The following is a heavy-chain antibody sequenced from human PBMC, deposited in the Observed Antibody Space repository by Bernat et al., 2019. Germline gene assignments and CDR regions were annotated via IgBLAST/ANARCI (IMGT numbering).Heavy chain of an antibody. Sequence: QVQLVESGGGVVQPGRSLRLSCAASEFTFSNYGIHWVRQAPGKGLEWVAVISYDGSNKYYADSVKGRFTVSRDNSKNTLYLQMNSLRAEDTAVYYCARDYLTGYCDSSGYYHGYFDYWGQGTLVTVSS. D-gene: IGHD3-22*01. CDR1: EFTFSNYG. V-gene: IGHV3-30*03. CDR2: ISYDGSNK. CDR3: ARDYLTGYCDSSGYYHGYFDY. J-gene: IGHJ4*02.